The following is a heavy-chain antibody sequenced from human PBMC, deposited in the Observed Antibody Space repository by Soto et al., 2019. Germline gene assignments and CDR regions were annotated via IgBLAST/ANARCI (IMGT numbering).Heavy chain of an antibody. CDR2: ISWNSGSI. Sequence: EVQLVESGGGLVQPGRSLRLSCAASGFTFDDYGMHWVRQAPGKGLEWVSGISWNSGSIAYADSVKGRFTISRDNDKKSLYLQMDGRRAGDTGLDYCAKDDGWGGYNGGGVHGMDVWGQGTTVTVSS. V-gene: IGHV3-9*01. D-gene: IGHD1-26*01. CDR3: AKDDGWGGYNGGGVHGMDV. J-gene: IGHJ6*02. CDR1: GFTFDDYG.